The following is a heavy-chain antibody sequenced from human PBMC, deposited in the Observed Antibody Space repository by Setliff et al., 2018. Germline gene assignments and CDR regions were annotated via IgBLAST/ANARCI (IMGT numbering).Heavy chain of an antibody. CDR1: GDPMSSRRYY. Sequence: SETLSLTCTVSGDPMSSRRYYWAWIRQPAGKGLEWLGQIYTSWSTNYNPSLKGRATLSIDASKRQFSLKLTSVTAADTAVYYCARMSGFQYMDVWGKGTTVTVS. CDR2: IYTSWST. D-gene: IGHD3-3*01. V-gene: IGHV4-61*09. J-gene: IGHJ6*03. CDR3: ARMSGFQYMDV.